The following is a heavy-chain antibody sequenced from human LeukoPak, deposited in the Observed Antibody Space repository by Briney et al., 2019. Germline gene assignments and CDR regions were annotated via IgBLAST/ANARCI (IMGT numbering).Heavy chain of an antibody. CDR1: GVTFSSYS. D-gene: IGHD5-12*01. J-gene: IGHJ4*02. V-gene: IGHV3-21*01. CDR3: ARGTTGGYSPSH. Sequence: PGGSLRLSCAASGVTFSSYSMNWVRQAPGKGLEWVSSISGSSSYTFYADSVRGRFTISRDNAKNSLYLQMNSLRAEDTAVYYCARGTTGGYSPSHWGQGTLVTVSS. CDR2: ISGSSSYT.